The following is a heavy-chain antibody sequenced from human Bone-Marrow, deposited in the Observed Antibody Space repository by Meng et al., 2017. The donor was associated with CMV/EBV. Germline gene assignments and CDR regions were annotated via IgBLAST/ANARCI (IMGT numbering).Heavy chain of an antibody. CDR1: GFTFSNYW. D-gene: IGHD2-2*02. V-gene: IGHV5-51*01. J-gene: IGHJ4*02. Sequence: KVSCKGSGFTFSNYWIGWVRQMPGKGLEWMGIIYPGDSDTRYSPSFQGQVTISADKSISTAYLQWSSLKASDTAMYYCARQSGYCSSTSCYNYWGQGTRVTGYS. CDR3: ARQSGYCSSTSCYNY. CDR2: IYPGDSDT.